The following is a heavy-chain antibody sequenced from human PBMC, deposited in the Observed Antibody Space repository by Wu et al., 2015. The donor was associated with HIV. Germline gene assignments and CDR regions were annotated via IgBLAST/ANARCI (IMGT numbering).Heavy chain of an antibody. CDR1: GYTFTSYG. CDR3: ARGDWGVDTTMVTLKY. CDR2: INPNSGGT. D-gene: IGHD5-18*01. V-gene: IGHV1-2*02. Sequence: QVQLEQSGAEVKKPGASVKVSCKTSGYTFTSYGISWVRQAPGQGLEWMGWINPNSGGTNYAQKFQGRVTMTRDTSISTAYMELSSLRSEDTAVYYCARGDWGVDTTMVTLKYWGQGTLVTVSX. J-gene: IGHJ4*02.